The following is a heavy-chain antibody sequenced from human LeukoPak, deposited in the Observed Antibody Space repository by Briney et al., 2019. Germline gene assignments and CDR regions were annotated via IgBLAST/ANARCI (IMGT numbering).Heavy chain of an antibody. CDR3: ARSKPGGYSYGLWDY. D-gene: IGHD5-18*01. CDR1: GFTVSSNY. CDR2: IYIGGNT. V-gene: IGHV3-53*01. Sequence: GGSLRLSCAASGFTVSSNYMSWVRQAPGKGLEWVSIIYIGGNTYYADSVKGRFTISRDNSKNTLYLQMNSLRAEDTAVYYCARSKPGGYSYGLWDYWGQGTLVTVSS. J-gene: IGHJ4*02.